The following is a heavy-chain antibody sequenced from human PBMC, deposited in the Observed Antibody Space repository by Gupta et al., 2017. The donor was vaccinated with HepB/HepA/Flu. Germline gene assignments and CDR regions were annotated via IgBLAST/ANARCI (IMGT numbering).Heavy chain of an antibody. CDR1: GFTFSSYG. CDR2: ISYDGSNK. D-gene: IGHD4-17*01. J-gene: IGHJ3*02. Sequence: QVQLVESGGGVVQPGRSLRLSCAASGFTFSSYGMPWVRQAPGKGLEWVAVISYDGSNKYYADSVKGRVTISRDNSKNTLYLQMNSLRAEETAVYYCAKDITATVTTGPNDAFDIWGQGTMVTVSS. V-gene: IGHV3-30*18. CDR3: AKDITATVTTGPNDAFDI.